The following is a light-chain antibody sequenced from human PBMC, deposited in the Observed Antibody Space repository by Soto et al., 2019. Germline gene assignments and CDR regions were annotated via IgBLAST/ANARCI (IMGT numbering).Light chain of an antibody. CDR3: QSYDSSLSGYV. CDR2: NNN. V-gene: IGLV1-40*01. J-gene: IGLJ1*01. CDR1: SSNIGAGYD. Sequence: QSVLTQPPSVSEAPGQRVTISCTGSSSNIGAGYDVHWYQQLPGTAPKLLIYNNNNRPSGVPDRFSGSKSGTSASLAITGLQAEDEADYYCQSYDSSLSGYVFGTGTKVTVL.